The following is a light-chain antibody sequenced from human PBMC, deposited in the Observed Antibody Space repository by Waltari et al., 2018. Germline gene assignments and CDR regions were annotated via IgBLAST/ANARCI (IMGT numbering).Light chain of an antibody. CDR1: QSVGSY. CDR3: QQRSNWPPGLT. V-gene: IGKV3-11*01. Sequence: EIVLTQSPATLSLSPGERAPPPCRASQSVGSYLAWYQQKPGQAPRLLIYDASNRATGIPARFSGSGSGTDFTLTISSLEPEDFAVYYCQQRSNWPPGLTFGGGTKVEIK. CDR2: DAS. J-gene: IGKJ4*01.